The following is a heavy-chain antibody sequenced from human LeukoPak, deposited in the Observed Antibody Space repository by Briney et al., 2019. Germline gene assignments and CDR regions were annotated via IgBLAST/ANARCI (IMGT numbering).Heavy chain of an antibody. D-gene: IGHD3-3*01. CDR3: AKKSLWSGPFDY. J-gene: IGHJ4*02. Sequence: GGSLRLSCAVSGVTFSNYAMSWVRQAPGKGLEWVSGISGSGGSTFYADSVRGRLTISRDNSKNTLYLQMTSLWAEDTAVYFCAKKSLWSGPFDYWGQGTLVTVFS. V-gene: IGHV3-23*01. CDR2: ISGSGGST. CDR1: GVTFSNYA.